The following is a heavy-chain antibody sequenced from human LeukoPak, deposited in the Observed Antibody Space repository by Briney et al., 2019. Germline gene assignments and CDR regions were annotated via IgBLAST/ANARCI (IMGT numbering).Heavy chain of an antibody. CDR2: ISYSGTT. V-gene: IGHV4-39*01. J-gene: IGHJ4*02. CDR3: ARHRHSHHYDY. D-gene: IGHD5-18*01. CDR1: GGSISSSSSDYY. Sequence: SETLSLTCTVSGGSISSSSSDYYWGWVRQPPAKGLEWIGSISYSGTTYYNPSLKSRVTISADTSSNQFPLKLSSVTAADTAVYYCARHRHSHHYDYWGQGTLVTVSS.